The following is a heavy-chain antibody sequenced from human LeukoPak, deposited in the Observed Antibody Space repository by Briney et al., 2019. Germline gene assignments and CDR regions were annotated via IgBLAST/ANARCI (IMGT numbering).Heavy chain of an antibody. CDR2: INSDGSST. J-gene: IGHJ5*02. Sequence: PGGSLRLSCAASGFTFSSYWMHWVRQAPGKGLVWVSRINSDGSSTSYADSVKGRFTISRDNAKNTLYLQMNSRRAEDTAVYYCAGGYCSSTSCSNWFDPWGQGTLVTVSS. CDR3: AGGYCSSTSCSNWFDP. V-gene: IGHV3-74*01. D-gene: IGHD2-2*01. CDR1: GFTFSSYW.